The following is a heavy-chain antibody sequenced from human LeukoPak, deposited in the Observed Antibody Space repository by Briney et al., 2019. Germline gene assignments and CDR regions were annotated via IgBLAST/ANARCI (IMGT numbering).Heavy chain of an antibody. CDR2: ISYDGSNK. D-gene: IGHD3-10*01. V-gene: IGHV3-30-3*01. J-gene: IGHJ6*02. CDR3: AGDLVNYGSGSYYTTHYYYGMDV. CDR1: GFTFSSYA. Sequence: GSLRLSCAASGFTFSSYAMHWVRQAPDKGLEWVAVISYDGSNKYYADSVKGRYTISRDNSKNTLYLQMNSLRAEDTAVYYCAGDLVNYGSGSYYTTHYYYGMDVWGQGTTVTVSS.